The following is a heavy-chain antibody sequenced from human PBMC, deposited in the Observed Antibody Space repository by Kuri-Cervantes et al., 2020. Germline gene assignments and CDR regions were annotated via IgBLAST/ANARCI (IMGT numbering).Heavy chain of an antibody. CDR2: INHSGST. Sequence: SETLSLTCAVYGGSFSGYYWSWIRQPPGKGLEWIGEINHSGSTNYNPSLKSRVTISVDTSKNQFSLKLSSVTAADTAVYYCAKGGGDIVVVPAAKRKNAFDIWGQETMVTVSS. V-gene: IGHV4-34*01. D-gene: IGHD2-2*01. J-gene: IGHJ3*02. CDR3: AKGGGDIVVVPAAKRKNAFDI. CDR1: GGSFSGYY.